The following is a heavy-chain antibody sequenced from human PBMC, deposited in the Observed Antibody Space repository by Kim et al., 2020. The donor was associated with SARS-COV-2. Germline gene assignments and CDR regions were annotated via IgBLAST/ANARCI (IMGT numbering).Heavy chain of an antibody. V-gene: IGHV4-39*01. J-gene: IGHJ6*02. CDR1: GGSISSSSYY. D-gene: IGHD6-13*01. CDR3: ARLGGGAAAGSTPGTYYYYGMDV. CDR2: IYYSGST. Sequence: SETLSLTCTVSGGSISSSSYYWGWIRQPPGKGLEWIGSIYYSGSTYYNPSLKSRVTISVDTSKNQFSLKLSSVTAADTAVYYCARLGGGAAAGSTPGTYYYYGMDVWGQGTTVTVSS.